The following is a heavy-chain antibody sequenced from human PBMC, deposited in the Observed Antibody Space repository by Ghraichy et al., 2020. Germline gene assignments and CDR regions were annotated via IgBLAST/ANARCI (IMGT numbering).Heavy chain of an antibody. Sequence: SETLSLTCTVSGGSISSGGYYWSWIRQHPGKGLEWIGYIYYSGSTYYNPSLKSRVTISVDTSKNQFSLKLSSVTAADTAVYYCAGYGSGTSYGGYQGYYYGMDVWGQGTTVTVSS. CDR2: IYYSGST. CDR3: AGYGSGTSYGGYQGYYYGMDV. V-gene: IGHV4-31*03. J-gene: IGHJ6*02. CDR1: GGSISSGGYY. D-gene: IGHD3-10*01.